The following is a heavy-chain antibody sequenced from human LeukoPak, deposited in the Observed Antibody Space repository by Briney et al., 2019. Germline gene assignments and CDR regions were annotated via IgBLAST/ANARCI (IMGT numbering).Heavy chain of an antibody. V-gene: IGHV1-2*06. Sequence: ASVKVSCKASGYTFTGYYMHGVRQAPGQGLEWMGRINPNSGGTNYAQKFQGRVTMTRDTSISTAYMELSRLRSDDTAVYYCARGKIDYYDSSGYYNAFDIWGQGTMVTVSS. J-gene: IGHJ3*02. CDR3: ARGKIDYYDSSGYYNAFDI. CDR2: INPNSGGT. D-gene: IGHD3-22*01. CDR1: GYTFTGYY.